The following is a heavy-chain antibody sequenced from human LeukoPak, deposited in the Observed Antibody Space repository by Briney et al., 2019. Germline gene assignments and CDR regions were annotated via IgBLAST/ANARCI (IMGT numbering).Heavy chain of an antibody. V-gene: IGHV6-1*01. Sequence: SQTLSLTCAISGDSVSSNSAAWNWIRQSPSRGLEWLGRTYYRSKWYNDYAVSVKSRITINPDTSKNQFSLQLNSVTPEDTAVYYCASGAYDSSGYYSRYYYYMDVWGKGTTVTVSS. CDR1: GDSVSSNSAA. CDR2: TYYRSKWYN. CDR3: ASGAYDSSGYYSRYYYYMDV. J-gene: IGHJ6*03. D-gene: IGHD3-22*01.